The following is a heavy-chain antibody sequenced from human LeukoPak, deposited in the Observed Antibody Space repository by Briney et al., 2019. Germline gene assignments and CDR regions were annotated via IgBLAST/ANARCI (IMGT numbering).Heavy chain of an antibody. Sequence: GGSLRLSCAASGFTFSSSAMTWVRQAPGKGLEWVSLISGSGGNTYYADSVKGRFTISRDNSKNTLYLQMNSLRAEDTAVYYCAYESSGPFTNWGQGTLVTVSS. V-gene: IGHV3-23*01. D-gene: IGHD6-19*01. J-gene: IGHJ4*02. CDR1: GFTFSSSA. CDR2: ISGSGGNT. CDR3: AYESSGPFTN.